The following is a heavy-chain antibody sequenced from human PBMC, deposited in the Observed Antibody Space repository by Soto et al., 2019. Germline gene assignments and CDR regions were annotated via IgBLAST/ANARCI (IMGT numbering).Heavy chain of an antibody. D-gene: IGHD3-16*02. V-gene: IGHV1-8*01. Sequence: ASVKVSCKASGYTFTSYDINWVRQATGQGLEWMGWMNPNSGNTGYAQKFQGRVTMTRNTSISTAYMELSSLRSEDTAVYYCAREFSGLHLGELSKGLRDYYYYMDVWGKGTTVTVSS. CDR3: AREFSGLHLGELSKGLRDYYYYMDV. J-gene: IGHJ6*03. CDR1: GYTFTSYD. CDR2: MNPNSGNT.